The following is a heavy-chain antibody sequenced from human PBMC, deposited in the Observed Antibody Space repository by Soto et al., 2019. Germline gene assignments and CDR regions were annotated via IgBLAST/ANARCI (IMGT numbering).Heavy chain of an antibody. J-gene: IGHJ5*02. CDR2: IRAYNGNT. CDR3: ARDSAPCTP. D-gene: IGHD1-26*01. CDR1: GYTFSSYG. V-gene: IGHV1-18*01. Sequence: QVQLVQSGAEVKKPGASVKVSCKASGYTFSSYGISWVRQAPGQGLEWMGWIRAYNGNTKYSQKLQGRVTMTTDTSTSTASMELRSVRNDDGAVYYCARDSAPCTPWGQGTLVTVSS.